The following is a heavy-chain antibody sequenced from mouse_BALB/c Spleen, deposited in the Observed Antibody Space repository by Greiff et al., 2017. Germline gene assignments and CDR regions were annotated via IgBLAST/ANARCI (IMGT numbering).Heavy chain of an antibody. Sequence: VQLQQSGAELARPGASVKLSCKASGYTFTSYWMQWVKQRPGQGLEWIGAIYPGDGDTRYTQKFKGKATLTADKSSSTAYMQLSSLASEDSAVYYCAREGSGYGSLYAMDYWGQGTSVTVSS. CDR3: AREGSGYGSLYAMDY. D-gene: IGHD1-1*01. J-gene: IGHJ4*01. CDR1: GYTFTSYW. V-gene: IGHV1-87*01. CDR2: IYPGDGDT.